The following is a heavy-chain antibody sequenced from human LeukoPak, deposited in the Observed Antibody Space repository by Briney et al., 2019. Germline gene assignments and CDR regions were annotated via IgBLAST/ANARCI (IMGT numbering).Heavy chain of an antibody. Sequence: TSETLSLTCAVSGGSISSSTYYWAWIRQPPGKGLEWIGGIYYTGSTYSTPSLKSRATISVDTSKNQFSLRLTSVTAADTAVYYCARLGDSAMVRYFDYWGQGTLVTVSS. CDR1: GGSISSSTYY. CDR3: ARLGDSAMVRYFDY. V-gene: IGHV4-39*01. D-gene: IGHD5-18*01. J-gene: IGHJ4*02. CDR2: IYYTGST.